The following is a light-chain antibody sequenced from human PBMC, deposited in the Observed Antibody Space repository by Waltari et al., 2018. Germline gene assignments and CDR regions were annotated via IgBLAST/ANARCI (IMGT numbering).Light chain of an antibody. Sequence: QSALTQPASVSGSPGQSITISCTGASSDVGSYNLVSWYRQHPGKAPTLGIYEVNRLPSGFSHRLSGSKSGNTASLTISGLQTDDEADYFCCSYAGSSTYVFGTGTKVTVL. CDR1: SSDVGSYNL. CDR2: EVN. J-gene: IGLJ1*01. CDR3: CSYAGSSTYV. V-gene: IGLV2-23*02.